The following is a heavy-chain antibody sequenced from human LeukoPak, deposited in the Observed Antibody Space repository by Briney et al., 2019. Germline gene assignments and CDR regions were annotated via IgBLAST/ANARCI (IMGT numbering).Heavy chain of an antibody. Sequence: PSETLSLPCTVSGNSISSFFWSWIRQPPGKGLEWIGSMHYSGDSKYNPSIRSRVSLSIGTSKQQFYLRLSSVTAADTAVYYCARLYSSSLGRVFDYWGQGTLVTVSS. J-gene: IGHJ4*02. CDR2: MHYSGDS. CDR3: ARLYSSSLGRVFDY. CDR1: GNSISSFF. V-gene: IGHV4-59*01. D-gene: IGHD6-13*01.